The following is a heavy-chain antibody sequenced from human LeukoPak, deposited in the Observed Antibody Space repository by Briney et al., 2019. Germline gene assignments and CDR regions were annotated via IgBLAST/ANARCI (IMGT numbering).Heavy chain of an antibody. CDR1: GGSISSGSYY. V-gene: IGHV4-61*02. D-gene: IGHD3-16*01. CDR3: ARGTGDFLYYYMDV. CDR2: IYTSGST. Sequence: PSETLSLTCTVSGGSISSGSYYWSWIRQPAGKGLEWIGRIYTSGSTNYNPSLKSRVTISVDTSKNQFSLKLSSVTAADTAVYYCARGTGDFLYYYMDVWGKGTTVTISS. J-gene: IGHJ6*03.